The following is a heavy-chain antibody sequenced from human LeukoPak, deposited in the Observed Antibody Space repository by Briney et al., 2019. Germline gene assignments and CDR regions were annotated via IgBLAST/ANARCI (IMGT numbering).Heavy chain of an antibody. V-gene: IGHV3-30*02. J-gene: IGHJ4*02. CDR2: IRYDGSNK. D-gene: IGHD2-2*01. CDR1: GFTFSSYG. CDR3: XXXXXSSXXXYSDY. Sequence: GGSLRLSCAASGFTFSSYGMHWVRQAPGKGLEWVAFIRYDGSNKYYADSVKGRFTISRDNSKNKLYLQMNSLRDEDTAVYYCXXXXXSSXXXYSDYWGQGTLVTVS.